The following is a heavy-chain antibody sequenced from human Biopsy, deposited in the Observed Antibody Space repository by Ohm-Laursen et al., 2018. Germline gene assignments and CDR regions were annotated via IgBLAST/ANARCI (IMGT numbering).Heavy chain of an antibody. J-gene: IGHJ4*02. V-gene: IGHV3-48*01. CDR1: GFIFSAYS. CDR3: ARGSDSDY. Sequence: SLRLSCSASGFIFSAYSMNWVRQAPGKGLEWVSYISSSSSPIYYADSVKGRFTISRENAKNSLSLQMNSLRAEDTAVYYCARGSDSDYWGQGTLVTVSS. CDR2: ISSSSSPI.